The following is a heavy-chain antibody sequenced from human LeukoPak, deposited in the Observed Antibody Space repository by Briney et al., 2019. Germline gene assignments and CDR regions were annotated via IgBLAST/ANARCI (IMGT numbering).Heavy chain of an antibody. J-gene: IGHJ4*02. CDR3: ARGTPTTRDFDY. CDR1: GFTFSSYS. CDR2: ISSSSSYI. D-gene: IGHD4-11*01. Sequence: GGSLRLSCAASGFTFSSYSMNWVRQAPGKGLEWVSSISSSSSYIYYADSVKGRFTISRDNAKNSLYLQMNSLRAEDTAVYYCARGTPTTRDFDYWGQGTLVTVSS. V-gene: IGHV3-21*01.